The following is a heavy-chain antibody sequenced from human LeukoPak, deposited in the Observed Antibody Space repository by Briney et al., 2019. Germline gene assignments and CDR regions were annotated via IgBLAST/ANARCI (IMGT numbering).Heavy chain of an antibody. CDR1: NYSITSGYF. Sequence: SETLSLTCAVSNYSITSGYFWGWIRQPPRKGLEWIASIYHSGTTYYNPSLRNRVTLFVDTSKNQFPLKLTSLTAADTAVYYCARDGVFHDSDGYSFDYWGQGTLVTVSS. V-gene: IGHV4-38-2*02. J-gene: IGHJ4*02. CDR3: ARDGVFHDSDGYSFDY. CDR2: IYHSGTT. D-gene: IGHD3-22*01.